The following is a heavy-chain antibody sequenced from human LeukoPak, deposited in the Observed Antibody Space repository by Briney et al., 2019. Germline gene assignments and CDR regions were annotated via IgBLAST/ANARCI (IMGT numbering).Heavy chain of an antibody. V-gene: IGHV4-59*01. D-gene: IGHD2-15*01. CDR3: ARGPASDAHRSYFDP. J-gene: IGHJ5*02. CDR1: GVSITGND. Sequence: AGTLTLTCTVSGVSITGNDWRWIRQPPGKGLEYIGYIYYTGGTNYNAALKSRVTLSLETSKDQCSGKMRFLSAADTALYYCARGPASDAHRSYFDPWGQGTRVTDSS. CDR2: IYYTGGT.